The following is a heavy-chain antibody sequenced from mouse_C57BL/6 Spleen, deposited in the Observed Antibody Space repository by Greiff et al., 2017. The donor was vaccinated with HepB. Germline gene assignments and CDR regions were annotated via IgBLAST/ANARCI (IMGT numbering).Heavy chain of an antibody. J-gene: IGHJ2*01. V-gene: IGHV5-6*01. D-gene: IGHD2-5*01. CDR2: ISSGGSYT. CDR1: GFTFSSYG. CDR3: ARQIYSNYVGLDY. Sequence: EVKLVESGGDLVKPGGSLKLSCAASGFTFSSYGMSWVRQTPDKRLEWVATISSGGSYTYYPDSVKGRFTISRDNAKNTLYLQMSSLKSEDTAMYYCARQIYSNYVGLDYWGQGTTLTVSS.